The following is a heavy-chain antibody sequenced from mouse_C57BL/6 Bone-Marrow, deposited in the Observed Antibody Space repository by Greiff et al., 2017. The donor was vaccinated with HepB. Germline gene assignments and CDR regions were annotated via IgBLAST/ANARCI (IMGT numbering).Heavy chain of an antibody. J-gene: IGHJ4*01. CDR1: GFTFSSYG. CDR2: ISSGGSYT. D-gene: IGHD2-14*01. CDR3: ARYLLKDYYAMDY. V-gene: IGHV5-6*01. Sequence: EVHLVESGGDLVKPGGSLKLSCAASGFTFSSYGMSWVRQAPDKRLEWVAIISSGGSYTYYPDSVKGRFIISRDNAKNTLYLQMSSLKSEDTAMYYCARYLLKDYYAMDYWGQGTSVTVSS.